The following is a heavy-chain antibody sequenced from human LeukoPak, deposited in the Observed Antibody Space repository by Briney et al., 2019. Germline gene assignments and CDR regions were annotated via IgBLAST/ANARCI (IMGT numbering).Heavy chain of an antibody. D-gene: IGHD1-26*01. V-gene: IGHV1-69*04. CDR2: IIPIFGIA. Sequence: SVKVSCKASGGTFSSYAISWVRQAPGQGLEWMGRIIPIFGIANYAQKFRGRVTITADKSTSTAYMELSSLRSEDTAVYYCARDPTSYSGSLSGYNWFDPWGQGTLVTVSS. J-gene: IGHJ5*02. CDR3: ARDPTSYSGSLSGYNWFDP. CDR1: GGTFSSYA.